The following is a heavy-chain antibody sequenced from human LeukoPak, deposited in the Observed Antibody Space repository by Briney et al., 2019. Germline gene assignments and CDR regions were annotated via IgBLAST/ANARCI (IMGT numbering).Heavy chain of an antibody. J-gene: IGHJ3*02. D-gene: IGHD4-23*01. CDR1: GYTFTSYD. Sequence: AASVKVSCKASGYTFTSYDINWVRQATGQGLEWMGWMNPNSGNTGYAQKFQGRVTMTRNTSISTAYMELSSLRSEDTAVYYCARGVVTLRGAFDIWGQGTMVTVSS. CDR2: MNPNSGNT. V-gene: IGHV1-8*01. CDR3: ARGVVTLRGAFDI.